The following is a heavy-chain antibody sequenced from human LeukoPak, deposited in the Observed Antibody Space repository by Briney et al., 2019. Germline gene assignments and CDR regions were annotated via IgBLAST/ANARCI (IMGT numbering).Heavy chain of an antibody. Sequence: GGSLRLSCAASGFIFSNYGMHWVRQAPGKGLEWVAVIWYDGSNKYHADPVKGRFTISRDNSKNTLYLQMNSLRVEDTAVYYCARAGAGTFDIDYWGQGTLVTVSS. CDR2: IWYDGSNK. CDR1: GFIFSNYG. D-gene: IGHD1-7*01. V-gene: IGHV3-33*01. J-gene: IGHJ4*02. CDR3: ARAGAGTFDIDY.